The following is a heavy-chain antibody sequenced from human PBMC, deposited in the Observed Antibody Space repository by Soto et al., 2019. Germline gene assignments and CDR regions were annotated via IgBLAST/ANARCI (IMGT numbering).Heavy chain of an antibody. CDR1: GGSFSGYY. V-gene: IGHV4-34*01. CDR3: ARAGGLLWFGEVGGNYYYYYGMDV. CDR2: INHSGST. Sequence: SETLSLTCSVYGGSFSGYYWGWIRQPPGKGLEWIGEINHSGSTNYNPSLKSRVTISVDTSKNQFSLKLSSVTAADTAVYYCARAGGLLWFGEVGGNYYYYYGMDVWGQGTTVTVSS. D-gene: IGHD3-10*01. J-gene: IGHJ6*02.